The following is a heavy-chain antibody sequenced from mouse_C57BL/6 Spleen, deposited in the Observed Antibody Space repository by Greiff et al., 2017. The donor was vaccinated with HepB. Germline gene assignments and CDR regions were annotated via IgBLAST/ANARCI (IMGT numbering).Heavy chain of an antibody. CDR2: IYPSDSET. D-gene: IGHD4-1*01. CDR3: ARDWAGAMDY. Sequence: QVQLQQSGAELVRPGSSVKLSCKASGYTFTSYWMDWVKQRPGQGLEWIGNIYPSDSETHYNQKFKDKATLTVDKSSSTAYMQLSSLTSEDSAVYYCARDWAGAMDYWGQGTSVTVSS. J-gene: IGHJ4*01. CDR1: GYTFTSYW. V-gene: IGHV1-61*01.